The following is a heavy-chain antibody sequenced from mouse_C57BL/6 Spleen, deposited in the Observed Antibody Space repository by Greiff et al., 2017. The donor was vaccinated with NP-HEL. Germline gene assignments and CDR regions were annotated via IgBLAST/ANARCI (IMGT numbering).Heavy chain of an antibody. V-gene: IGHV1-9*01. Sequence: QVQLKESGAELMKPGASVKLSCKATGYTFTGYWIEWVKQRPGHGLEWIGEILPGSGSTNYNEKFKGKATFTADTSSNTAYMQLSSLTTEDSAIYYCARSAVITTVVATREYYYFDYWGQGTTLTVSS. CDR3: ARSAVITTVVATREYYYFDY. D-gene: IGHD1-1*01. CDR2: ILPGSGST. J-gene: IGHJ2*01. CDR1: GYTFTGYW.